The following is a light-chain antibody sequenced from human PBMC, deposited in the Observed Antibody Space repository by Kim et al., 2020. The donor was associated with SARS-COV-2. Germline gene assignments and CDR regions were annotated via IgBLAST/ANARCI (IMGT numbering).Light chain of an antibody. Sequence: VTISCTLSSSNIGAGYEVHWYQQLPGTAPKLLIYGNSNRPSGVPDRFSGSKSGTSASLAITGLQAEDEADYYCQSYDSSLSGFVVFGGGTQLTVL. CDR1: SSNIGAGYE. V-gene: IGLV1-40*01. J-gene: IGLJ2*01. CDR3: QSYDSSLSGFVV. CDR2: GNS.